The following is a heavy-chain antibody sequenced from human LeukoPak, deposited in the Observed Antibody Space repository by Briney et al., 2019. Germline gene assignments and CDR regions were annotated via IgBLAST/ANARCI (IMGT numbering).Heavy chain of an antibody. CDR2: INHSGST. V-gene: IGHV4-34*01. Sequence: ASETLSLTCAVYGGSFSGYYWSWIRQPPGKGLDWIGEINHSGSTNYNPSLKSRVTMSVDTSKNQFSLKLSSVTAADTAVYYCARGHLHCSSTSCYTYWFDPWGQGTQVTVSS. CDR1: GGSFSGYY. J-gene: IGHJ5*02. D-gene: IGHD2-2*02. CDR3: ARGHLHCSSTSCYTYWFDP.